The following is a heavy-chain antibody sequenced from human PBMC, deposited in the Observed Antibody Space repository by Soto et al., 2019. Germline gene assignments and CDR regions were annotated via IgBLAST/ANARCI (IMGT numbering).Heavy chain of an antibody. CDR1: GGSISSDDYY. Sequence: PSETLSLTCTVSGGSISSDDYYWSWIRQPPGKGLEWIGYIYHSGSTYYNPSLKSRVSISIDTSQNQFSLKLTSLTAADTAVYYCARDPIFYYASSGYGGSYFDYWGQGSRVTVSS. V-gene: IGHV4-30-4*01. J-gene: IGHJ4*02. D-gene: IGHD3-22*01. CDR3: ARDPIFYYASSGYGGSYFDY. CDR2: IYHSGST.